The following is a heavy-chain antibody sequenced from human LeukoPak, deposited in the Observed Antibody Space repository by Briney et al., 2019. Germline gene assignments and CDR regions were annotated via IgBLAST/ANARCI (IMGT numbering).Heavy chain of an antibody. CDR1: GYSISSGYY. V-gene: IGHV4-38-2*02. D-gene: IGHD3-22*01. Sequence: SETLSLTCTVSGYSISSGYYWGWIRQPPGKGLEWIGSIYHSGSTYYNPSLKSRVTISVDTSKNQFSLKLSSVTAADTAVYCCARGNYYDSSGYEYYFDYWGQGTLVTVSS. CDR3: ARGNYYDSSGYEYYFDY. CDR2: IYHSGST. J-gene: IGHJ4*02.